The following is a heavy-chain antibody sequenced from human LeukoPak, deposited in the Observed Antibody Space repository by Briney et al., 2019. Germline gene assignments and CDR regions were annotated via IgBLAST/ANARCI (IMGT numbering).Heavy chain of an antibody. V-gene: IGHV3-9*01. J-gene: IGHJ4*02. Sequence: PGGSLRLSCAASGFTFDDYAKHWVRQAPGKGLEWVSGISWNSGSIGYADSVKGRFTISRDNAKNSLYLQMNSLRAEDTALYYCAKGQREVVPAAALDYWGQGTLVTVSS. CDR1: GFTFDDYA. CDR3: AKGQREVVPAAALDY. CDR2: ISWNSGSI. D-gene: IGHD2-2*01.